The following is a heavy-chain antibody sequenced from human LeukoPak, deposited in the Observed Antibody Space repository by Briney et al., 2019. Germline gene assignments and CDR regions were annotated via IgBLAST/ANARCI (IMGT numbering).Heavy chain of an antibody. CDR1: GGSISSYY. Sequence: SETLSLTCTVSGGSISSYYWSWIRQPAGKGLEWIGRIYTSGSTNYNPSLKSRVTMSVDTSKNQFSLKLSSVTAADTAVYYCARDRYYDFWSGYYRPSDAFDIWGQGTMVTVSS. CDR2: IYTSGST. CDR3: ARDRYYDFWSGYYRPSDAFDI. D-gene: IGHD3-3*01. J-gene: IGHJ3*02. V-gene: IGHV4-4*07.